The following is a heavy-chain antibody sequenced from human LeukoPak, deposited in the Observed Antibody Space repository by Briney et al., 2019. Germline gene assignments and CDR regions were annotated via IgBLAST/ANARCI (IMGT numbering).Heavy chain of an antibody. CDR1: GFTFSSYG. CDR2: ISYDGSNK. D-gene: IGHD6-6*01. V-gene: IGHV3-30*03. J-gene: IGHJ6*02. CDR3: AASSHGMDV. Sequence: GGSLRLSCAASGFTFSSYGMHWVRQAPGKGLEWVAVISYDGSNKYYADSVKGRFTISRDNSKNTLYLQMNSLRAEDTAVYYCAASSHGMDVWGQGTTVTVSS.